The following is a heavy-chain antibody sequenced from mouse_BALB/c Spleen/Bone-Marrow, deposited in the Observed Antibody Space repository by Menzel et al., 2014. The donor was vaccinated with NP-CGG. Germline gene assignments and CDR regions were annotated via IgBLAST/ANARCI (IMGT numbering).Heavy chain of an antibody. Sequence: EVQLVESGAELVKPGASVKLSCTASGFNIKDTYMHWVKQRPEQGLEWIGRIDPANGNTKYDPKLQGKATITADTSSNTAYLQLSSLTSEDTADYYCASYYYDSSGFAYWGQGTLVTVSA. CDR1: GFNIKDTY. V-gene: IGHV14-3*02. CDR3: ASYYYDSSGFAY. CDR2: IDPANGNT. J-gene: IGHJ3*01. D-gene: IGHD1-1*01.